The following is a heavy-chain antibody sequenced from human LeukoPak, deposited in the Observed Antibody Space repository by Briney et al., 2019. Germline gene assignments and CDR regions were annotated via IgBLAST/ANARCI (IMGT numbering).Heavy chain of an antibody. Sequence: SETLSLTCAVSGYSISSGYYWGWIRQPPGKGLEWIGNIYHSGSTYYNPSLKSRLTISVDTSKNQFSLKLNSVTAADTALCYCARGATSGSYESDYCGQGTLVTVSS. CDR1: GYSISSGYY. CDR3: ARGATSGSYESDY. J-gene: IGHJ4*02. CDR2: IYHSGST. V-gene: IGHV4-38-2*01. D-gene: IGHD1-26*01.